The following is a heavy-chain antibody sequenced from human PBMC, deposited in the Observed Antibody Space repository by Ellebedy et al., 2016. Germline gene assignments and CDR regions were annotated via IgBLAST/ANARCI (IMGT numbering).Heavy chain of an antibody. Sequence: GGSLRLXXAASGFTFASHSMNWVRQAPQKGLEWLAYISSSGNTIYYADSLKGRFTISRDNAKSSLYLQMNSLRDKDTGVYYCARAYYDVWVFMDVWGKGTTVTVSS. V-gene: IGHV3-48*02. J-gene: IGHJ6*03. CDR3: ARAYYDVWVFMDV. CDR1: GFTFASHS. D-gene: IGHD3-3*01. CDR2: ISSSGNTI.